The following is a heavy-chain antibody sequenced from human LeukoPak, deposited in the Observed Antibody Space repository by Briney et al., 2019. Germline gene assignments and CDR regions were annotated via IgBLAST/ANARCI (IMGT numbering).Heavy chain of an antibody. Sequence: ASVKVSCKASGYTFTNYGISWVRQAPGQGLEWMGWISAYNGNTNYAQKLQGRLTMTTDTSTSSAYMELRSLKSDDTAVYYCARLTYTSCYSCDYWGQGTLVTVSS. V-gene: IGHV1-18*01. CDR2: ISAYNGNT. CDR3: ARLTYTSCYSCDY. D-gene: IGHD3-22*01. J-gene: IGHJ4*02. CDR1: GYTFTNYG.